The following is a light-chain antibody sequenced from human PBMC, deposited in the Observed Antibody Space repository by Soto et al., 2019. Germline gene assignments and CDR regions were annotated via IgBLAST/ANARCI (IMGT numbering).Light chain of an antibody. V-gene: IGLV2-14*01. J-gene: IGLJ3*02. CDR2: DVS. Sequence: QSALTQPAFVSGSPGQSITISCTGTSSDVGGYNYVSWYQQHPGKAPKLMIYDVSNRPSGVSNRFSGSKSGNTASLTISGLQAEDEADYYCSSYTSSSSLWVFGGGTKVTVL. CDR1: SSDVGGYNY. CDR3: SSYTSSSSLWV.